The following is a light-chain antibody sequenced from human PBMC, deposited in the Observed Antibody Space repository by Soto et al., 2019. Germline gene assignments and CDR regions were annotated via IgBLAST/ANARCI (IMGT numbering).Light chain of an antibody. CDR2: WAS. CDR1: QSVLYSSNNKNY. Sequence: DIVMTQSPASLALSLGDRSTINSNSSQSVLYSSNNKNYLAWYQQKPGQPPKLLIYWASTRESGVPDRFSGSGSGTDFTLTISSLQAEDVAVYYCQQYYSTPLTFGGGTKVDIK. J-gene: IGKJ4*01. V-gene: IGKV4-1*01. CDR3: QQYYSTPLT.